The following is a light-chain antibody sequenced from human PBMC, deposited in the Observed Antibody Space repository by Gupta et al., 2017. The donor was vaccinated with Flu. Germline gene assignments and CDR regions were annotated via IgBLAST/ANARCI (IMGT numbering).Light chain of an antibody. Sequence: QSALTQPASVSGSPGQSITITCTGTSSDVGGYHYVSWYQQHPGKAPKLMIYEVSNRPSGVSNRFSGSNSGNTASLTISGLQAEDEADYYCSSYTSSSTHVVFGGGTKLTVL. CDR3: SSYTSSSTHVV. CDR2: EVS. CDR1: SSDVGGYHY. V-gene: IGLV2-14*01. J-gene: IGLJ2*01.